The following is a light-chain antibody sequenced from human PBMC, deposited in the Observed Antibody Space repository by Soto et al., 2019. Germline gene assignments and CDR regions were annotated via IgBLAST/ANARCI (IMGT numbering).Light chain of an antibody. V-gene: IGLV1-40*01. CDR3: QSYDSSLNWV. CDR1: SSNIGAGYD. J-gene: IGLJ3*02. CDR2: ANN. Sequence: SVLTQPPSVSGAPGQSVTISCTGSSSNIGAGYDVHWYQQLPGTVPKLLMYANNNRPSGVPHRFSGSTSGTSASLAITGLQAEDEADYYCQSYDSSLNWVFGGGTKLTVL.